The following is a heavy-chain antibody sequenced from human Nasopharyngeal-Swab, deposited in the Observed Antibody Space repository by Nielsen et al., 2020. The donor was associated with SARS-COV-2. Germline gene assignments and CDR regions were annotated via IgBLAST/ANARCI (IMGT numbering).Heavy chain of an antibody. D-gene: IGHD6-13*01. J-gene: IGHJ4*02. V-gene: IGHV4-39*01. CDR3: VRSSSWYYFDY. CDR1: GDSIAYSTFY. CDR2: IYYNGNT. Sequence: SETLSLTCTVSGDSIAYSTFYWGWIRQPPGKGLEWFGNIYYNGNTYQSPSLKSRLTISVDKSKNQFSLQLSSVTAADTAVYYCVRSSSWYYFDYWAQGTQVTVSS.